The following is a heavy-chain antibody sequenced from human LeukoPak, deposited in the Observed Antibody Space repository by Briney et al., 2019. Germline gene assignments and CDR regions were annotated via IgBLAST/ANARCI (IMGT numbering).Heavy chain of an antibody. J-gene: IGHJ4*02. V-gene: IGHV3-74*01. CDR1: GFTFSSYW. Sequence: GGSLRLSCAASGFTFSSYWMHWVRQAPGKGLVWVSRINSDGSSTSYADSVKGRFTISRDNSKNTLYLQMNSLRAEDTAIYYCAKMGGSIAARPNYFDYWGQGTLVTVSS. D-gene: IGHD6-6*01. CDR2: INSDGSST. CDR3: AKMGGSIAARPNYFDY.